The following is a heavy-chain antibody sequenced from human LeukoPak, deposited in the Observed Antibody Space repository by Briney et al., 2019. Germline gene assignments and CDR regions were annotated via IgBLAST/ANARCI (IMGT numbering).Heavy chain of an antibody. D-gene: IGHD4-17*01. V-gene: IGHV1-2*06. CDR2: INPNSGGT. CDR1: GYTFTGYY. J-gene: IGHJ4*02. Sequence: ASVKVSCKASGYTFTGYYMHWVRQAPGQGLEWMGRINPNSGGTNYAQKFQGRVTMTRDTSISTAYMELSRLRSDDTAVYYCARDLDYGDYFTTFDYWGQGTLVTVSS. CDR3: ARDLDYGDYFTTFDY.